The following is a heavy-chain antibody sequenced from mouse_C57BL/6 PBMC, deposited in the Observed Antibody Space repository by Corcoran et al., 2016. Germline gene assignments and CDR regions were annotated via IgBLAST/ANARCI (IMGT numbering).Heavy chain of an antibody. J-gene: IGHJ4*01. Sequence: EVQLQQSGPELVKPGASVKISCKASGYTFTDYYMNWVKQSHGKSLEWIGDINPNNGGTSYNQKFKGKATLTVDKSSSTAYMELRSLTSEDSAVYYCARWGGRGDYWGQGTSVTVSS. V-gene: IGHV1-26*01. CDR3: ARWGGRGDY. CDR1: GYTFTDYY. D-gene: IGHD3-3*01. CDR2: INPNNGGT.